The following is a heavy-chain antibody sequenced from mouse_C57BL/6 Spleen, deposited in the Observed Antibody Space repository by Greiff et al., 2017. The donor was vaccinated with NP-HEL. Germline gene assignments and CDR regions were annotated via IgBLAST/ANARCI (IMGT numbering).Heavy chain of an antibody. CDR3: TGFNFDY. J-gene: IGHJ2*01. CDR1: GYTFTDYE. Sequence: VQLQQSGAELVRPGASVTLSCKASGYTFTDYEMHWVKQTPVHGLEWIGAIDPETGGPAYNQKFKGKAILTADKSSSTAYMELRSLTSEDSAVYYCTGFNFDYWGQGTTLTVSS. CDR2: IDPETGGP. V-gene: IGHV1-15*01.